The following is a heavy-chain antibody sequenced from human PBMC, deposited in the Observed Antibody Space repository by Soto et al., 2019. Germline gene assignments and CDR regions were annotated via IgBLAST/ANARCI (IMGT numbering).Heavy chain of an antibody. CDR3: ARAPVGLETISYFEY. Sequence: PSETLSLTCAVFSASLGGHYWAWIRQSPDKGLEWIGEVHPSGSTDYNPSLKSRMHMSLDATRNHYSLKLTSVTAADTAVYFCARAPVGLETISYFEYPGQGKLVSVSS. J-gene: IGHJ4*02. CDR1: SASLGGHY. D-gene: IGHD1-1*01. CDR2: VHPSGST. V-gene: IGHV4-34*10.